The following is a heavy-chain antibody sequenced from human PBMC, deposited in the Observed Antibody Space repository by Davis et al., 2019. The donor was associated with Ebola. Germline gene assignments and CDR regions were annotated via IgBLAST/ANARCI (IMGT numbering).Heavy chain of an antibody. CDR3: ARGGAVAPD. Sequence: GESLKISCAVSGVTFRNYVMSRVRQAPGKGLEWVSSISSSGGNSFYMDSVKGRFYIDRDNAKNSVDLQMHSLRVEDTAVYFCARGGAVAPDWGPGTLVTVSS. D-gene: IGHD4-23*01. J-gene: IGHJ4*02. CDR2: ISSSGGNS. CDR1: GVTFRNYV. V-gene: IGHV3-23*01.